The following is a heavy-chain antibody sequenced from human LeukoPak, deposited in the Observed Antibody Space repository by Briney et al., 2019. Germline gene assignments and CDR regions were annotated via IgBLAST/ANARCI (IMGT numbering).Heavy chain of an antibody. Sequence: SVKVSCKASGGTFSSYGISWVRQAPGQGLEWMGGIIPIFGTANYAQKFQGRVTITADKSTNTAYMELSSLRSEDTAVYYCAKGAYGEHYYYYYMDVWGKGTTVTISS. D-gene: IGHD4-17*01. J-gene: IGHJ6*03. CDR2: IIPIFGTA. CDR1: GGTFSSYG. CDR3: AKGAYGEHYYYYYMDV. V-gene: IGHV1-69*06.